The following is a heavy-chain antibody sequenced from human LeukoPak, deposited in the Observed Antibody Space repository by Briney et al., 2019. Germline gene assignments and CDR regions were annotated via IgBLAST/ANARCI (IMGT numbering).Heavy chain of an antibody. CDR3: ARVTTVAAAAANFDY. V-gene: IGHV1-69*04. Sequence: GASVSVSCKASGGTFSSYAISWVRQAPGQGLEWMGRIIPILGIANYAQKFQGRVTITADKSTSTAYMELSSLRSEDTAVYYCARVTTVAAAAANFDYWGEGTLASVSS. CDR1: GGTFSSYA. D-gene: IGHD6-13*01. J-gene: IGHJ4*02. CDR2: IIPILGIA.